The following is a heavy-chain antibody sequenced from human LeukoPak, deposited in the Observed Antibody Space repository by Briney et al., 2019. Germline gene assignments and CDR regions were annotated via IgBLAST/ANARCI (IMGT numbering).Heavy chain of an antibody. CDR3: ARDRGEWLNTDHDAFDI. CDR2: ISAYNGNT. CDR1: GYTFTSYG. J-gene: IGHJ3*02. Sequence: GASVKVSCKASGYTFTSYGISWVRQAPGQGLEWMGWISAYNGNTNYAQKLQGRVTMTTDTSTSTAYMELRSLRSDDTAVYYCARDRGEWLNTDHDAFDIWGQGTMVTVSS. D-gene: IGHD3-3*01. V-gene: IGHV1-18*01.